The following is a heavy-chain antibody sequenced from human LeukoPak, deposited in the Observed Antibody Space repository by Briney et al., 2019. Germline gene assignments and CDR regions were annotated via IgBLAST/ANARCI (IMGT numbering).Heavy chain of an antibody. CDR1: GGSFSGYY. CDR3: AKLYYYDSSGDY. CDR2: INHSGST. V-gene: IGHV4-34*01. D-gene: IGHD3-22*01. J-gene: IGHJ4*02. Sequence: SETLSLTCAVYGGSFSGYYWSWIRQPPGKGLEWIGEINHSGSTNYNPSLKSRVTISVDTSKNQFSLKLSSVTAADTAVYYCAKLYYYDSSGDYWGQGTLVTVSS.